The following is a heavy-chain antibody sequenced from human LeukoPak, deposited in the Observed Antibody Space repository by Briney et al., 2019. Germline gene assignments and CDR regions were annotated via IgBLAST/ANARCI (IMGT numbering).Heavy chain of an antibody. CDR1: GGSINSYY. CDR3: ARESGVTQGDDAFDI. CDR2: IYIGGST. V-gene: IGHV4-4*07. Sequence: PSETLSLTCTVSGGSINSYYWNWIRQSAGKGLEWIGRIYIGGSTNYNPSLKSRVTMSLDASKNQVSVNLNSVTAADTAIYYCARESGVTQGDDAFDIWGQGTMVTVSS. D-gene: IGHD2-21*02. J-gene: IGHJ3*02.